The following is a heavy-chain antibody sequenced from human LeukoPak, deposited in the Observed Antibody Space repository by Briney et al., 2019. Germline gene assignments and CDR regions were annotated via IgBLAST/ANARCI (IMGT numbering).Heavy chain of an antibody. CDR1: GGSNSSYY. CDR2: IYYSGST. J-gene: IGHJ4*02. D-gene: IGHD3-10*01. CDR3: ARHSIDGSGSYDY. V-gene: IGHV4-59*08. Sequence: SETLALTCTVSGGSNSSYYWSWIRQPPGKGLEWIGYIYYSGSTNYNPSLKSRVTISVDTSKNQFSLKLSSVTAADTAVYYCARHSIDGSGSYDYWGQGTLVTVSS.